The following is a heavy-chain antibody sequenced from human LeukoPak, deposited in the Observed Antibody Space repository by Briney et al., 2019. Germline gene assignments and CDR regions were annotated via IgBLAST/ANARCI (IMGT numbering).Heavy chain of an antibody. V-gene: IGHV3-7*01. CDR1: GFTFSSYW. Sequence: SGGSLRLSCAASGFTFSSYWMSWVRQAPGKGLEWVANIKQDGSEKYYVDSVKGRFTISRDNAKNSLYLQMNSLRAEDTAVYYCAREYSSGWYNRGRNWFDPWGQGTLVTVSS. CDR2: IKQDGSEK. J-gene: IGHJ5*02. D-gene: IGHD6-19*01. CDR3: AREYSSGWYNRGRNWFDP.